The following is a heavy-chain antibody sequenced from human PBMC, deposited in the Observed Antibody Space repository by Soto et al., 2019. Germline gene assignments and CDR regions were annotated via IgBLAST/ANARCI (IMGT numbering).Heavy chain of an antibody. J-gene: IGHJ6*02. CDR3: ARDRLGMDV. CDR1: GFTFSSYG. CDR2: IWYDGSNK. D-gene: IGHD6-6*01. Sequence: QVQLVESGGGVVQPGRSLRLSCAASGFTFSSYGMHWVRQAPGKGLEWVAVIWYDGSNKYYADSVKGRFTISRDNSKNTLYLQMNSLRADDTAVYYCARDRLGMDVWGQGTTVTVSS. V-gene: IGHV3-33*01.